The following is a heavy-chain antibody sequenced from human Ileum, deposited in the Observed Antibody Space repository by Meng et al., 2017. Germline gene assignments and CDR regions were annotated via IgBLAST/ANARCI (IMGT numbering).Heavy chain of an antibody. V-gene: IGHV4-34*01. Sequence: WGGGLVKATVTLSLPCACHGGSCSNYILTWIRQAPGKGLESIGEIHPSGSTYYSPSLQSRVTITLDTSKNQFSLTLNSVTAADTAVYYCARGDDWAKSGNFWGQGTLVTVSS. CDR1: GGSCSNYI. CDR2: IHPSGST. D-gene: IGHD3-9*01. CDR3: ARGDDWAKSGNF. J-gene: IGHJ4*02.